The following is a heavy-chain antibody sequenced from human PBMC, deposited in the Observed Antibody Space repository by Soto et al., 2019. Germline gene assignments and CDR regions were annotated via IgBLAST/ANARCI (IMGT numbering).Heavy chain of an antibody. Sequence: SETLSLTCTVSGGSISSSSYYWGWIRQPPGKGPEWIGSIYYSGSTYYNPSLRSRVTISVDTSKNQLSLKLSSVTAADTAVYYCARQEKIISVQPTLGHFDYCGQRPLGPVSS. CDR1: GGSISSSSYY. V-gene: IGHV4-39*01. D-gene: IGHD3-10*01. CDR2: IYYSGST. CDR3: ARQEKIISVQPTLGHFDY. J-gene: IGHJ4*02.